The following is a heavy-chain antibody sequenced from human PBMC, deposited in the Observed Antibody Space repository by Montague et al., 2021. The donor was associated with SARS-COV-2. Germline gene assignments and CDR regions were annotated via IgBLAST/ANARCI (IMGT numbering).Heavy chain of an antibody. V-gene: IGHV4-39*01. Sequence: SETLSLTCSVSSDSISSRSYCWAWIRQSPGKGLEWIGNICYGGSTYYNPSLRSRVVVSAETSKSQFSLKLYSVTAADTSIYYCARRRDRSTVVSPAVFDLRGQGTRVIVSS. CDR3: ARRRDRSTVVSPAVFDL. CDR2: ICYGGST. CDR1: SDSISSRSYC. D-gene: IGHD4-23*01. J-gene: IGHJ3*01.